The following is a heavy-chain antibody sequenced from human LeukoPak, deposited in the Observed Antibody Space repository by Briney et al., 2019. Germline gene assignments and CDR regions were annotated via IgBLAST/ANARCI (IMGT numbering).Heavy chain of an antibody. CDR2: IGGSGGAT. D-gene: IGHD6-13*01. CDR1: GFTFSSYA. J-gene: IGHJ4*02. Sequence: PGGSLRLSCAASGFTFSSYAMSWVRQAPGTGLEWVSTIGGSGGATYYADSVKGRFTISRDGSMNTVYLQMNSLRAEDTAVYHCTKAHRAVDSTSHYLYFDLWGLGTLLTVSS. V-gene: IGHV3-23*01. CDR3: TKAHRAVDSTSHYLYFDL.